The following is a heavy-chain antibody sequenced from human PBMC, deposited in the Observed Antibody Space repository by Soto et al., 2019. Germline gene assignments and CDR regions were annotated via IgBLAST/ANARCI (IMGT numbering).Heavy chain of an antibody. Sequence: GASVKVSCKASGYTFTGYYMHWVRQAPGQGLEWMGWINPNSGGTNYAQKFQGRVTMTRDTSISTAYMELSRLRSDDTAVYYCARIKIWGSCREPFDYWGQGTLVTVTS. J-gene: IGHJ4*02. CDR2: INPNSGGT. V-gene: IGHV1-2*02. D-gene: IGHD3-16*02. CDR3: ARIKIWGSCREPFDY. CDR1: GYTFTGYY.